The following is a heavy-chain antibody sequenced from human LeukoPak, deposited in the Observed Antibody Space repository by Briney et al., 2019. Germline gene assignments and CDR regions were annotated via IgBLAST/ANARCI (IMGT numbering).Heavy chain of an antibody. Sequence: GGSLRLSCAVSGFTFSDYYMNWIRQAPGKGLEWVSYISSSGSTIYYADSVKGRFTISRDNAKNSLYLQMNSLRAEDTAVYYCARVWYSGSYPVDYWGQGTLVTVSS. J-gene: IGHJ4*02. V-gene: IGHV3-11*04. D-gene: IGHD1-26*01. CDR3: ARVWYSGSYPVDY. CDR1: GFTFSDYY. CDR2: ISSSGSTI.